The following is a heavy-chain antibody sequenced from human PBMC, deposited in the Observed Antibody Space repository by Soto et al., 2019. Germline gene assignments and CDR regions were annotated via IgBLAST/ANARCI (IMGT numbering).Heavy chain of an antibody. CDR3: SRWPVDSYYYYYYMDV. V-gene: IGHV3-23*01. J-gene: IGHJ6*03. D-gene: IGHD2-21*01. Sequence: GGSLRLSCAASGFTFRSYAMSWVRQAPGKGLECVSGISGSGCNTYYTDSVKGRFTISRDNSKGTLNLQMNSLRAEDTAAYYWSRWPVDSYYYYYYMDVWGKGTSVTVSS. CDR1: GFTFRSYA. CDR2: ISGSGCNT.